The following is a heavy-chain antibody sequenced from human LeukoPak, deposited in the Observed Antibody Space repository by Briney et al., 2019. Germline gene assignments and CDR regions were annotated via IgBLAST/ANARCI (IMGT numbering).Heavy chain of an antibody. CDR3: ARRMTYCSSTSCYHVARWFDP. CDR2: IYPGDSDT. V-gene: IGHV5-51*01. CDR1: GYSFTSYW. Sequence: PGESLKISCKGSGYSFTSYWIGWVRQMPGKGLEWMGIIYPGDSDTRYSPSFQGQVTISADKSISTAYLQWSSLKASDTAMYYCARRMTYCSSTSCYHVARWFDPWGQGTLVTVSS. J-gene: IGHJ5*02. D-gene: IGHD2-2*01.